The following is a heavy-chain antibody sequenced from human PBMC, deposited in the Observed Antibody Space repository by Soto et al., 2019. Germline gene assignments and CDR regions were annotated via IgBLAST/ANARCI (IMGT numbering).Heavy chain of an antibody. J-gene: IGHJ6*02. D-gene: IGHD2-2*01. CDR1: GGTFSSYA. CDR2: IIPIFGTA. V-gene: IGHV1-69*13. Sequence: GASVKVSCKASGGTFSSYAISWVRQAPGQGLEWMGGIIPIFGTANYAQKFQGRVTITADESTSTAYMELSSLRSEDTAVYYCARDHSVVVPAAASYYYYGMDVWGQGTTVTVSS. CDR3: ARDHSVVVPAAASYYYYGMDV.